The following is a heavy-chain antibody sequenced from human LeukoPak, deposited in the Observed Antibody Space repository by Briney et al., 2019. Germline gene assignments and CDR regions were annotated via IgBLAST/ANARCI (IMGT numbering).Heavy chain of an antibody. CDR3: ARQRREDKSAYRPFEI. CDR2: IFDSENT. J-gene: IGHJ3*02. D-gene: IGHD3-16*01. Sequence: SETLSLTCTVSGDSMTNYHWSWIRQPPGKGLEWIGYIFDSENTKFNPSLASRLTISLDTSKNQFSLNLNSVTAADTAVHYCARQRREDKSAYRPFEIWGQGTMVTVSS. V-gene: IGHV4-59*08. CDR1: GDSMTNYH.